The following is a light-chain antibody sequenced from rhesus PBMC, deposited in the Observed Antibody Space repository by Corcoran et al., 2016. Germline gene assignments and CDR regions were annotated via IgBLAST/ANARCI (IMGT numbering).Light chain of an antibody. V-gene: IGKV1-25*01. CDR1: QGISSF. CDR2: EES. Sequence: DIQMTQSPSSLSASVGDRVTITCRASQGISSFLAWYQQKPGKVPKLLIYEESTLQSGDRSRFSGMGSGTDFTLTSSSLQPEDFATYYCQQRNSDPLTFGGVTKVEIK. J-gene: IGKJ4*01. CDR3: QQRNSDPLT.